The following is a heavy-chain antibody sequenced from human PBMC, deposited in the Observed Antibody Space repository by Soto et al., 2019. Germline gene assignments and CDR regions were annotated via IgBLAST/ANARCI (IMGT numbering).Heavy chain of an antibody. CDR3: VKDASGSCYSPEDY. CDR1: GFSFSSYA. D-gene: IGHD2-15*01. J-gene: IGHJ4*02. Sequence: EVQLLESGGGLVQPGGSLRLSCAASGFSFSSYAMSWVRQAPGERLEWVSVICGNSGATYYADSVKGRFTISRDNSKNTLYLQMNSLRAEDTAMYSCVKDASGSCYSPEDYWGQGTLVTVSS. CDR2: ICGNSGAT. V-gene: IGHV3-23*01.